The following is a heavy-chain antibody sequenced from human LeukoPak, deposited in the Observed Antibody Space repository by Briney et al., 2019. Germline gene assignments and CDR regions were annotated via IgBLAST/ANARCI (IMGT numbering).Heavy chain of an antibody. V-gene: IGHV1-8*01. CDR2: MNPNSGNT. D-gene: IGHD3/OR15-3a*01. CDR3: ARAGTRPAIFGLAGWFDP. Sequence: GASVKVSCKVSGYTFTSYDINWVRQATGRGLEWMGWMNPNSGNTGYAQKFQGRVTITADKSTSTAYMELSSLRSEDTAVYYCARAGTRPAIFGLAGWFDPWGQGTLVTVSS. J-gene: IGHJ5*02. CDR1: GYTFTSYD.